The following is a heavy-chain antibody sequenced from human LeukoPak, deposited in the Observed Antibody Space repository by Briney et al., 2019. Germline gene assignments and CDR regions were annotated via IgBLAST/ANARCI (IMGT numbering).Heavy chain of an antibody. J-gene: IGHJ4*02. V-gene: IGHV3-30-3*01. Sequence: PGRSLRLSCAASGFTFSSYAMHWVRQAPGKGLEWVAVISYDGSNKYYADSVKGRFTISRDNSKNTLYLQMNSLRAEDTAVYYCARDLAHLEVGATLFDYWGQGTLVTVSS. CDR2: ISYDGSNK. CDR1: GFTFSSYA. D-gene: IGHD1-26*01. CDR3: ARDLAHLEVGATLFDY.